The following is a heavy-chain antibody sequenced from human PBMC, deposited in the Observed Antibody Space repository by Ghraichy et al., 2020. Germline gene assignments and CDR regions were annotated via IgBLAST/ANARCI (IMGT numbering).Heavy chain of an antibody. CDR2: ISGSGGST. J-gene: IGHJ4*02. CDR1: GFTFSSYA. Sequence: GGSLRLSCVASGFTFSSYAMSWVRQAPGKGLEWVLAISGSGGSTYYADSVKGRFTISRDNSKNTLYLQMNSLRAEDTAVYYCAKEHNWNYRRYYFDYWGQGTLVTVSS. D-gene: IGHD1-7*01. CDR3: AKEHNWNYRRYYFDY. V-gene: IGHV3-23*01.